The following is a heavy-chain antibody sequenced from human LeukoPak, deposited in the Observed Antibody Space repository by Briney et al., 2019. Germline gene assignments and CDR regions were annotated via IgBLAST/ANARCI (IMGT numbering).Heavy chain of an antibody. Sequence: GASVKVSCKAFGYNLTDHYFHWVRQAPGQGLEWMGWINPNSGATQKFQGRVAMTRDTSTNTAYMELTNLRSDDTAVYFCARGGLVGATPDYWGQGTLVTVSS. CDR3: ARGGLVGATPDY. J-gene: IGHJ4*02. D-gene: IGHD1-26*01. CDR1: GYNLTDHY. V-gene: IGHV1-2*02. CDR2: INPNSGAT.